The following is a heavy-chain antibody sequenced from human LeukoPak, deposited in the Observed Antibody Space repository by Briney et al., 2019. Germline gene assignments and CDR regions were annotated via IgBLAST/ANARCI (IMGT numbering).Heavy chain of an antibody. J-gene: IGHJ3*02. D-gene: IGHD2-8*01. CDR3: AIMGDTFDI. Sequence: ASVKVSYKASGYTFTGYYMRWVRQAPGQGLEWMGSINPDSGDTNYAQNLQGRVTMTRDTSINTAYLDLSRLRSDDTAVYYCAIMGDTFDIWGQGTKVTVSS. CDR1: GYTFTGYY. CDR2: INPDSGDT. V-gene: IGHV1-2*02.